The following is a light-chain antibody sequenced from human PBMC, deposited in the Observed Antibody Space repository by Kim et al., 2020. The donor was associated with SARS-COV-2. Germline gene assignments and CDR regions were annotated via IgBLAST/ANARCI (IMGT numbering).Light chain of an antibody. CDR2: VKGDGSH. V-gene: IGLV4-69*01. J-gene: IGLJ3*02. Sequence: QPVLTQSPSASASLGASVKLTCTLSSGHSSYDIAWHQQQPEKGPRYLMKVKGDGSHTKGDGIPDRFSGSSSGAERHLTISSLQSEDEADYYCQTWGTGIWVFGGGTQLTVL. CDR3: QTWGTGIWV. CDR1: SGHSSYD.